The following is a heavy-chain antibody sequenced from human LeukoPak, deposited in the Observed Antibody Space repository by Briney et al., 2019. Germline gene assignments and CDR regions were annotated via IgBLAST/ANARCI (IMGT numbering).Heavy chain of an antibody. Sequence: GALVKVSCKASGYTFTSYDINWVRQATGQGLEWMGWMNPNSGNTGYAQKFQGRVTMTRNTSISTAYMELSSLRSEDTAVYYCATTPQWLSSPEYFQHWGQGTLVTVSS. CDR1: GYTFTSYD. CDR3: ATTPQWLSSPEYFQH. D-gene: IGHD6-19*01. CDR2: MNPNSGNT. J-gene: IGHJ1*01. V-gene: IGHV1-8*01.